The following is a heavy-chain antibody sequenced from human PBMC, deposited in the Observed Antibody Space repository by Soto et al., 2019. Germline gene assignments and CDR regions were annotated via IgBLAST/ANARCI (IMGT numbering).Heavy chain of an antibody. J-gene: IGHJ4*02. CDR1: GYSINSGYY. V-gene: IGHV4-38-2*02. D-gene: IGHD3-3*01. CDR2: VFHSGTT. Sequence: SETLSLTCAVSGYSINSGYYWGWIRQSPGRGLEWIGSVFHSGTTYSTPSLKTRLTISVDTSKNQFSLDLNAVTAADTAVYYCVRDFGDLHDFWSGSDYWGQGIPVTVSS. CDR3: VRDFGDLHDFWSGSDY.